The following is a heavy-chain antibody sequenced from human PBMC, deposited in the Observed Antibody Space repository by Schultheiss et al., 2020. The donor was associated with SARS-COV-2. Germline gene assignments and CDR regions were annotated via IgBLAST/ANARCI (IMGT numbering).Heavy chain of an antibody. V-gene: IGHV1-18*01. D-gene: IGHD2-21*01. CDR2: ISAYNGNT. CDR3: ARGAWRLPNYYYGMDV. CDR1: GYIFTSYG. Sequence: ASVKVSCKASGYIFTSYGISWVRQAPGQGLEWMGWISAYNGNTNYAQKLQGRVTMTTDTSTSTAYMDLRSLRSDDTAVYYCARGAWRLPNYYYGMDVWGQGTTVTVSS. J-gene: IGHJ6*02.